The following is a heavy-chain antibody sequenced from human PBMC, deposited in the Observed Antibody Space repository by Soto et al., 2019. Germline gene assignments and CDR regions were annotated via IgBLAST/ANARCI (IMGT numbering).Heavy chain of an antibody. J-gene: IGHJ6*02. Sequence: QVQLVESGGGVVQPGRSLSLSCAASGFTFSSYGMHWVRQAPGKGLEWVAVISYDGSNKYYADSVKGRFTISRDNSKNTLYLQMNSLRAEDTAVYYCAKDRGWLAERYYYGMDVWGQGTTVTVSS. D-gene: IGHD6-19*01. CDR3: AKDRGWLAERYYYGMDV. CDR2: ISYDGSNK. CDR1: GFTFSSYG. V-gene: IGHV3-30*18.